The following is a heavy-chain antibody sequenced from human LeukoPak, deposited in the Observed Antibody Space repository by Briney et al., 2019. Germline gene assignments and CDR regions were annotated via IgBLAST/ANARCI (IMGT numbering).Heavy chain of an antibody. CDR3: ARTYYDSRGYYYFDY. Sequence: ASVKVSCKASGYTFTGYHMHWVRQAPGQGLEWMGWINPNSGGTNYARKFQGRVTMTRDTSITTAYMELTRLMSDETAVYYCARTYYDSRGYYYFDYWGQGTLVTV. CDR2: INPNSGGT. D-gene: IGHD3-22*01. V-gene: IGHV1-2*02. J-gene: IGHJ4*02. CDR1: GYTFTGYH.